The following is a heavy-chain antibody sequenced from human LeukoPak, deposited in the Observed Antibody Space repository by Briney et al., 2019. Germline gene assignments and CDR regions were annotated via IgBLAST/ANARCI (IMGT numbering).Heavy chain of an antibody. V-gene: IGHV4-30-4*07. Sequence: PSETLSLTCAVSGGSFSSGDYSWSWIRQPPGKGLEWIGYLYYSGSTYYNPSLKSRVTISVDTSKNQFSLKLSSVTAADTAVYYCARGRVYYDYVWGSYRSPVDYWGQGTLVTVSS. J-gene: IGHJ4*02. D-gene: IGHD3-16*02. CDR2: LYYSGST. CDR3: ARGRVYYDYVWGSYRSPVDY. CDR1: GGSFSSGDYS.